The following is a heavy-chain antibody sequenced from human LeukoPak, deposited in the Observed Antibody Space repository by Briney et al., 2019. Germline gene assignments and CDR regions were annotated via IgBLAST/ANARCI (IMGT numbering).Heavy chain of an antibody. J-gene: IGHJ5*02. Sequence: PGGSLRLSCAASGFTFSSYWMSWVRQAPGKGLEWVANIKQDGSEKYYVDSVKGRFTISRDNAKNSLYLQMNSLRAEDTAVYYCARDLSIGISNIAAAGRRRYNWFDPWGQGTLVTVSS. CDR1: GFTFSSYW. D-gene: IGHD6-13*01. CDR2: IKQDGSEK. V-gene: IGHV3-7*01. CDR3: ARDLSIGISNIAAAGRRRYNWFDP.